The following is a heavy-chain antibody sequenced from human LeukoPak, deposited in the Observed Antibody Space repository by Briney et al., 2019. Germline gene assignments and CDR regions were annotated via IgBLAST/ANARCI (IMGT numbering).Heavy chain of an antibody. J-gene: IGHJ4*02. CDR2: INHSGST. CDR1: GGSFSGYY. D-gene: IGHD6-13*01. CDR3: ARQGGSSWYGGYFDY. Sequence: SETLSLTCAVYGGSFSGYYWSWIRQPPGKGLEWIGEINHSGSTNYNPSLKSRVTISVGTSKNQFSLKLSSVTAADTAVYYCARQGGSSWYGGYFDYWGQGTLVTVSS. V-gene: IGHV4-34*01.